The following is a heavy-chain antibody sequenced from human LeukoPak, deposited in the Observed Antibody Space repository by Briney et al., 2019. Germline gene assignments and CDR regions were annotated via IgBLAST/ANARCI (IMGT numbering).Heavy chain of an antibody. CDR2: ISGSGGST. CDR3: AKDPGGSVGNFDY. J-gene: IGHJ4*02. V-gene: IGHV3-23*01. Sequence: SGGSLRLSCAASGFTFDDYGMSWVRQAPGKGLEWVSAISGSGGSTYYADSVRGRFTVSRDNSRNTLYLRMNSLRAEDTAVYYCAKDPGGSVGNFDYWGQGTLVTVSS. CDR1: GFTFDDYG. D-gene: IGHD4-23*01.